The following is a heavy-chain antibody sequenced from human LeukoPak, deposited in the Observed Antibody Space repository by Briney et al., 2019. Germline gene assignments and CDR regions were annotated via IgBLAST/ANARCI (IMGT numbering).Heavy chain of an antibody. D-gene: IGHD6-13*01. J-gene: IGHJ4*02. CDR2: ISSSGSTI. CDR3: AGPTLPYSSSWYVADY. V-gene: IGHV3-11*01. CDR1: GFIFSDYY. Sequence: GGSLRLSCAASGFIFSDYYMSWIRQAPGKGLEWVSYISSSGSTIYYADSVKGRFTISRDNAKNSLYLQMNSLRAEDTAVYYCAGPTLPYSSSWYVADYWGQGTLVTVSS.